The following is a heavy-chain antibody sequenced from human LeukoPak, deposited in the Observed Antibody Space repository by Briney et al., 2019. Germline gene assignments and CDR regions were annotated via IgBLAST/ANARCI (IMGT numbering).Heavy chain of an antibody. J-gene: IGHJ6*03. CDR3: ASRLDNYDFWSGPAGDMDV. Sequence: SETLSLTCTVSGGSISSYYWSWIRQPPGKGLEWIGYIYYSESTNYNPSLKSRVTISVDTFKNQFSLKLSSVTAADTAVYYCASRLDNYDFWSGPAGDMDVWGKGTTVTVSS. CDR1: GGSISSYY. V-gene: IGHV4-59*08. D-gene: IGHD3-3*01. CDR2: IYYSEST.